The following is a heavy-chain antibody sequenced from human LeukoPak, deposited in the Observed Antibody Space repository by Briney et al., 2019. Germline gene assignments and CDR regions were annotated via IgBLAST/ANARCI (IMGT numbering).Heavy chain of an antibody. D-gene: IGHD3-3*01. Sequence: GASVKVSCKASGYIFTSYYIHWVRQAPGQGLEWMGIINPSGGSTSYAQKFQGRVTMTEDTSTDTAYMELSSLRSEDTAVYYCATNRFLEWLFDYWGQGTLVTVSS. CDR2: INPSGGST. CDR3: ATNRFLEWLFDY. CDR1: GYIFTSYY. J-gene: IGHJ4*02. V-gene: IGHV1-46*03.